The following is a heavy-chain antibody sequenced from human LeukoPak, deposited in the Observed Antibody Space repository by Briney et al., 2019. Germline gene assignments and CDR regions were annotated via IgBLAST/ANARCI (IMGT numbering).Heavy chain of an antibody. CDR3: ARGIWSSHNKEYYFDY. Sequence: ASVKVSCKASGYTFTNYAMNWMRQAPGQRLEWMGWINAGNGKTKSSQRFQGRVTITRDTSASTAYMELNSLRSEDTAVYYCARGIWSSHNKEYYFDYWGQGSLVTVSS. J-gene: IGHJ4*02. CDR1: GYTFTNYA. V-gene: IGHV1-3*01. D-gene: IGHD2-21*01. CDR2: INAGNGKT.